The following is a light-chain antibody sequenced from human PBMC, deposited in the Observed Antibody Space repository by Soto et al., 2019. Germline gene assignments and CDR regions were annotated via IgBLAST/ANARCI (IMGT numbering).Light chain of an antibody. V-gene: IGKV1-5*01. CDR2: DAS. Sequence: DIQMTQSPSTLSASVGDRVTITCRASQRISGWLAWYQQKPGKAPRLLIYDASSLQSGVPSRFSGSGSATEFTLTISSLQPDDFATYYCQQYNSYSLTFGQGTKVEIK. J-gene: IGKJ1*01. CDR1: QRISGW. CDR3: QQYNSYSLT.